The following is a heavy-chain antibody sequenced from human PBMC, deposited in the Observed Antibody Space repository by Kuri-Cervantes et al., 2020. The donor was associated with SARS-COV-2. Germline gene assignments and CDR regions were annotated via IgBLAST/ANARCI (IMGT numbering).Heavy chain of an antibody. CDR3: ARLVVAATLYYYYYMDV. CDR1: GGSFSGYY. D-gene: IGHD2-15*01. J-gene: IGHJ6*03. Sequence: GSLRLSCAVYGGSFSGYYWSWIRQPPGKGLEWIGEINHSGSTNYNPSLKSRVTISVDTSKNQFSLKLSSVTAADTAVYYCARLVVAATLYYYYYMDVWGKGTTVTVSS. V-gene: IGHV4-34*01. CDR2: INHSGST.